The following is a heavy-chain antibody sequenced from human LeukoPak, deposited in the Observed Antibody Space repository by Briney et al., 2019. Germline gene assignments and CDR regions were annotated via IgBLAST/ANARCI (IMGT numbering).Heavy chain of an antibody. V-gene: IGHV4-39*01. CDR1: GGSISSSSYY. D-gene: IGHD6-6*01. Sequence: SETLSLTCTVSGGSISSSSYYWGWIRQPPGKGLEWIGSIYYSGSTYYNPSLKSRVTISVDTSKNQFSLKLSSVTAADTAVYYCARHDAGLAGAARIPGDYWGQGTLVTVSS. CDR2: IYYSGST. J-gene: IGHJ4*02. CDR3: ARHDAGLAGAARIPGDY.